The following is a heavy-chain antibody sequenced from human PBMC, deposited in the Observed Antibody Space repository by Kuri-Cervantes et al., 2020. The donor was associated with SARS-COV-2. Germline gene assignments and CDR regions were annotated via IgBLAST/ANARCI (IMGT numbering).Heavy chain of an antibody. CDR1: GFTFSSYS. J-gene: IGHJ4*02. V-gene: IGHV3-21*01. Sequence: ETLSLTCAASGFTFSSYSMNWVRQAPGKGLEWVSSISSSGSYIYYADSVKGRFTISRDNAKNSLYLQMNSLRAEDTAVYYCARDRGEDIVVVVAASAYDYWGQGTLVTVSS. D-gene: IGHD2-15*01. CDR2: ISSSGSYI. CDR3: ARDRGEDIVVVVAASAYDY.